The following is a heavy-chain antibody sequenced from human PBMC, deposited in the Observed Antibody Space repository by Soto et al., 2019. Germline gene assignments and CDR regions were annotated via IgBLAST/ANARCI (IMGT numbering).Heavy chain of an antibody. Sequence: QVQLVQSGAEVKKPGSSVKVSCKASGGTFSSYAISWVREAPGQGLEWMGGIIPIFGTANYAQKFHGRVTITADKYTSTAYMELSSLRSEDTAVYYCARDGYFDYYYYYYGMDVWGQGTTVTVSS. CDR1: GGTFSSYA. V-gene: IGHV1-69*06. CDR3: ARDGYFDYYYYYYGMDV. D-gene: IGHD3-9*01. CDR2: IIPIFGTA. J-gene: IGHJ6*02.